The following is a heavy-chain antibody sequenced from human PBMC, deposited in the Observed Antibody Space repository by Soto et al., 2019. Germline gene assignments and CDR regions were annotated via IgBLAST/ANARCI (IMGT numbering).Heavy chain of an antibody. V-gene: IGHV4-61*01. CDR2: IYYSGST. J-gene: IGHJ3*02. CDR3: ARDNVITIFGVVIPRAFDI. D-gene: IGHD3-3*01. Sequence: PSETLSLTCTVSGGSVSSGSYYWSWIRQPPGKGLEWIGYIYYSGSTNYNPSLKSRVTISVDTSKNQFSLKLSSVTAADMAVYYCARDNVITIFGVVIPRAFDIWGQGTMVTVSS. CDR1: GGSVSSGSYY.